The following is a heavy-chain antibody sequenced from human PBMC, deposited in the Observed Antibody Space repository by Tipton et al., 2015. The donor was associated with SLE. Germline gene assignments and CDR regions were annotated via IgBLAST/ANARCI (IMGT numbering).Heavy chain of an antibody. CDR2: IYYSGST. V-gene: IGHV4-39*07. D-gene: IGHD2-15*01. CDR1: GGSISSTSYY. Sequence: TLSLTCTVSGGSISSTSYYWGWLRQPPGKGLEWIGSIYYSGSTYYNLSLKSRVTISVDTSKNQFSLKLSSMTAADTAVYYCARGLTQSPDYWGQGTLVTVSS. J-gene: IGHJ4*02. CDR3: ARGLTQSPDY.